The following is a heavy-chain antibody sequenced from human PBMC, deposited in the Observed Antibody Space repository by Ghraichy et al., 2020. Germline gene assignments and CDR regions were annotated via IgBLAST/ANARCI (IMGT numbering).Heavy chain of an antibody. Sequence: GGSLRLSCAASGFTFRSNAMHWVRQAPGKGLEWVTFISYDGIHKYYTDSVRGRFTISRDNSKNTLFLQMNSLRTEDTAVYYCAKDMATKYCIDYWGQGILVTGSS. V-gene: IGHV3-30*18. J-gene: IGHJ4*02. D-gene: IGHD5-24*01. CDR3: AKDMATKYCIDY. CDR1: GFTFRSNA. CDR2: ISYDGIHK.